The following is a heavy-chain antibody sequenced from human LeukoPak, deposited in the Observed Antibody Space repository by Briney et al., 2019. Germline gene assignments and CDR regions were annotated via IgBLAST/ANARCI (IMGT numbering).Heavy chain of an antibody. CDR1: GGSISSYY. CDR3: ARDLSGIGAFDI. CDR2: IYYSGST. J-gene: IGHJ3*02. D-gene: IGHD3-3*01. Sequence: SETLSLTCTVSGGSISSYYWSWIRQPPGKGPEWIGYIYYSGSTNYNPSLKSRVTISVDTSKNQFSLKLSSVTAADTAVYYCARDLSGIGAFDIWGQGTMVTVSS. V-gene: IGHV4-59*01.